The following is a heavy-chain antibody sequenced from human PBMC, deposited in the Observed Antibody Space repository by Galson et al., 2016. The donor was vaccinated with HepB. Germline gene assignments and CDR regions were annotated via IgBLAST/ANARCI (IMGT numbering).Heavy chain of an antibody. D-gene: IGHD4-23*01. CDR2: IWYDGSKI. Sequence: LRLSCAASGFTFNSYGMHWVRQSPGKGLECVALIWYDGSKISYADSVKGRFTISRDDPKNTLYLQMNNLKPEDTGIYYCARQRLRWFSYLDSWGQGALVTVSS. J-gene: IGHJ4*02. CDR3: ARQRLRWFSYLDS. V-gene: IGHV3-33*01. CDR1: GFTFNSYG.